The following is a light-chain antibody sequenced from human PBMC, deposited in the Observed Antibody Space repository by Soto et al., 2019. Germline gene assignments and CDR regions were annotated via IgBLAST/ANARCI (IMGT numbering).Light chain of an antibody. CDR3: QQYDSYSKE. Sequence: DIQMTQSPSTLSASVGDRVTITCRASQSISNWLAWYQQKPGKAPTLLIYRASNLEGGVPSRFSGSGSGTEFTVTISSLQPDDFATYYCQQYDSYSKEFGQGTKVEIK. V-gene: IGKV1-5*03. J-gene: IGKJ1*01. CDR1: QSISNW. CDR2: RAS.